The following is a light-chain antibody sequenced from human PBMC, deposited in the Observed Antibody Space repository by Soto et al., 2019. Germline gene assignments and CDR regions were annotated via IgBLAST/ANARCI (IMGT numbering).Light chain of an antibody. CDR2: DVI. V-gene: IGLV2-8*01. CDR1: SSDVGGYNY. CDR3: SSYAGSKYDV. Sequence: QSVLTQPPSASGSPGQSVTISCTGTSSDVGGYNYVSWYQQHPGKAPKRMIYDVIKRPSGVPDRFSGSKSGNTASLTVSGLQAEDEADYYCSSYAGSKYDVFGTGTKVTVL. J-gene: IGLJ1*01.